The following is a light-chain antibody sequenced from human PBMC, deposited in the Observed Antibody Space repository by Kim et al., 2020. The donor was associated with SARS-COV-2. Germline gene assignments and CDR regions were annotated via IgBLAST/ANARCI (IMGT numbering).Light chain of an antibody. CDR1: QTISSW. CDR3: QQYNTYPLT. V-gene: IGKV1-5*03. Sequence: DIQMTQSLSTVSASVGDRVTITCRASQTISSWLAWYQQKPGKAPKLLIYKASSLETGVPSRFSGSGSGTEFTLTINSLQPDDFATYYCQQYNTYPLTFGGGTKVDIK. CDR2: KAS. J-gene: IGKJ4*01.